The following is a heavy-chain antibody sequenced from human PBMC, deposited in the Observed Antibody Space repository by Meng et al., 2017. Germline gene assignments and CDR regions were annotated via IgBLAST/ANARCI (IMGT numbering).Heavy chain of an antibody. D-gene: IGHD7-27*01. CDR2: IIPIFGTA. V-gene: IGHV1-69*01. CDR1: GGTFSSYA. J-gene: IGHJ4*02. CDR3: ASNDGTGDRTGGDY. Sequence: GQLVQPGAGVKKPGSSVKASCKASGGTFSSYAISWVRQAPGQGLEWMGGIIPIFGTANYAQKFQGRVTITADESTSTAYMELSSLRSEDTAVYYCASNDGTGDRTGGDYWGQGTLVTVSS.